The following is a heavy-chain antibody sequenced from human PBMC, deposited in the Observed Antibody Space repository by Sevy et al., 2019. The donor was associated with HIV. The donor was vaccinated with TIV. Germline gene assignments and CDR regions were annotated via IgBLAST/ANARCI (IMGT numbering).Heavy chain of an antibody. CDR1: GLTFSSSA. CDR2: ISGTGDHT. CDR3: AKKMGGGSGMAFLVDY. J-gene: IGHJ4*02. D-gene: IGHD2-8*01. Sequence: GGSLRLSCAASGLTFSSSAMGWVRQAPGKGLDWISVISGTGDHTYYADSVKGRFTISRDNSKNTLFLQMNSLRAEDTAIFYCAKKMGGGSGMAFLVDYWGQGTLVTVSS. V-gene: IGHV3-23*01.